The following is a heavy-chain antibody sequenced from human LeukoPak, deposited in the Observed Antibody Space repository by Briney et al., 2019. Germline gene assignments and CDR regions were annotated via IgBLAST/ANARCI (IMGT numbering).Heavy chain of an antibody. D-gene: IGHD2-15*01. CDR2: IIPIFGTA. J-gene: IGHJ4*02. CDR1: GGTFSSYA. Sequence: AASVKVSCKASGGTFSSYAISWVRQAPGQGLEWMGRIIPIFGTANYAQKFQGRVTITTDESTSTAYMELSSLRSEDTAVYYCARVGGVVAATETFDYWGQGTLVTVSS. CDR3: ARVGGVVAATETFDY. V-gene: IGHV1-69*05.